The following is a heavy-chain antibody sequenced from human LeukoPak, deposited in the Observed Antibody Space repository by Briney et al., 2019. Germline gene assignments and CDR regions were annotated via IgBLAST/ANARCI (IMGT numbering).Heavy chain of an antibody. CDR1: GGSISSYY. CDR2: IHYSGST. J-gene: IGHJ4*02. D-gene: IGHD3-3*01. Sequence: SETLSLTCTVSGGSISSYYWSWIRQPPGKGLEWIGYIHYSGSTNYNPSLKGRVTISADTSKNQFSLKLNSVTAADTAVYYCARAHYDFWSGYFMTVDYWGQGTLVTVSS. V-gene: IGHV4-59*01. CDR3: ARAHYDFWSGYFMTVDY.